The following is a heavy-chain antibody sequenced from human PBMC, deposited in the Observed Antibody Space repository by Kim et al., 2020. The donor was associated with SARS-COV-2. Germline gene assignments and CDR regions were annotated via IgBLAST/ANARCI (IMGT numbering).Heavy chain of an antibody. D-gene: IGHD2-2*01. CDR2: FTGDGLT. J-gene: IGHJ4*02. CDR3: GEYHGAGGLFSY. CDR1: GFTFSNYG. V-gene: IGHV3-23*01. Sequence: GGSLRLSCAASGFTFSNYGMTWVRQTPGKGLEWVSSFTGDGLTHYAESVKGRLIISSDNSNNMPYLQMNSLRAADTAVYYRGEYHGAGGLFSYWDKGTL.